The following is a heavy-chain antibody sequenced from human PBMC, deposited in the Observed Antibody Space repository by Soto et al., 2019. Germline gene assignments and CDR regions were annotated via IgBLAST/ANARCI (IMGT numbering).Heavy chain of an antibody. D-gene: IGHD5-12*01. Sequence: EVQLLESGGGLVQPGGSLRLSCAASGFTFSGYGMTWVRQAPGEGLEWVSAISGSGGTTYYADSVKGRFIISRDNFKNTLYLQMNSLRAEDTAVYYCAKDLGDSAYGGNYWGQGTLVTVSS. V-gene: IGHV3-23*01. CDR2: ISGSGGTT. CDR1: GFTFSGYG. CDR3: AKDLGDSAYGGNY. J-gene: IGHJ4*02.